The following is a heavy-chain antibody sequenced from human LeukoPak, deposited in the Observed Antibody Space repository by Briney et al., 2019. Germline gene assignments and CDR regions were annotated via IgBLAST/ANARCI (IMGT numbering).Heavy chain of an antibody. CDR2: IVYTGRT. J-gene: IGHJ5*02. D-gene: IGHD3-10*01. CDR1: GDSIGSYY. CDR3: ARDSWWDGSKTFSDWFGP. Sequence: PSETLSLTCTVSGDSIGSYYWGWVRQPPEKGLEWVGNIVYTGRTNYNASLQSRVTMSIDTSKNQFSLRLNSVTAADTAVYYCARDSWWDGSKTFSDWFGPWGQGTLVTVSS. V-gene: IGHV4-59*01.